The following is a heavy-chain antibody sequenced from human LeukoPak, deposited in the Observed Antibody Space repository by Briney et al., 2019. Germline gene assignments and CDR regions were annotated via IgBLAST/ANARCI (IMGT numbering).Heavy chain of an antibody. CDR2: IWYDGSNK. CDR3: ARDQLLWPSGGAFDI. Sequence: GGSLRLSCAASGFTFSSYGMHWVRQAPGKGLEWVAVIWYDGSNKYYADSVKGRFTISRDNSKNTLYLQMNSLRAEDTAVYYCARDQLLWPSGGAFDIWSQGTMVTVSS. J-gene: IGHJ3*02. D-gene: IGHD3-10*01. CDR1: GFTFSSYG. V-gene: IGHV3-33*01.